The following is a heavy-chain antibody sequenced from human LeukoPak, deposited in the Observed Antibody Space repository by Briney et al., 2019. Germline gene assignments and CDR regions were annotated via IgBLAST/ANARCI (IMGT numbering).Heavy chain of an antibody. V-gene: IGHV4-31*03. J-gene: IGHJ6*02. D-gene: IGHD2-21*01. CDR2: IYYSGST. CDR1: GGSISSGGYY. Sequence: SETLSLTCTVSGGSISSGGYYWSWIRQHPGEGLEWIGYIYYSGSTYYNPSLKSRVTISVDTSKNQFSLKLSSVTAADTAVYYCARARVFLAMDVWGQGTTVTVSS. CDR3: ARARVFLAMDV.